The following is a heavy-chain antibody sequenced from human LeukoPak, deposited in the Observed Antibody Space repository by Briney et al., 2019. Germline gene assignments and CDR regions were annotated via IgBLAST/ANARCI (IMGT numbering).Heavy chain of an antibody. CDR1: GFTFSTYA. CDR3: AKDTSIGRYCTNGVCSPFDY. Sequence: PGGSLRLSCAASGFTFSTYAVNWVRQAPGKGLEWVSAISSSGGTTYYADSVKGRFSVSRDNSKNTLYLQMNSLRADDTAVYYCAKDTSIGRYCTNGVCSPFDYWGQGTLVTVSS. CDR2: ISSSGGTT. V-gene: IGHV3-23*01. D-gene: IGHD2-8*01. J-gene: IGHJ4*02.